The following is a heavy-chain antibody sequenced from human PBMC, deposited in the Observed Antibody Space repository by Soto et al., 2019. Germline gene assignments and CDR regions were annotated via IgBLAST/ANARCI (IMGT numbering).Heavy chain of an antibody. CDR3: AKDFADYDLHLVDY. CDR1: GFTFSSYA. CDR2: IRGDGSNT. V-gene: IGHV3-23*01. D-gene: IGHD3-3*01. Sequence: GGSLRLSCAASGFTFSSYAMNWVRQAPGKGLEWVSTIRGDGSNTYYADSVKGRFTTSRDNSKNMLYLQMNSLRAEDTAVYYCAKDFADYDLHLVDYWGHGNLVTVSS. J-gene: IGHJ4*01.